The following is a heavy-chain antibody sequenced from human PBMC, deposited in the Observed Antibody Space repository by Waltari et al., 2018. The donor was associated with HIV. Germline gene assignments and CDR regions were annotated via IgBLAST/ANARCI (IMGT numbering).Heavy chain of an antibody. CDR2: IRNKANSYAT. CDR1: GFTFSGSA. V-gene: IGHV3-73*01. CDR3: VRRGRDGYIDY. D-gene: IGHD3-22*01. J-gene: IGHJ4*01. Sequence: EVQLVEFGGGLVQPGGSLKLSCAASGFTFSGSAMHWVRQASGKGLEWVARIRNKANSYATVYAASVKGRFTISRDDWKDTAYLQMNSLKSADTAVYYCVRRGRDGYIDYWG.